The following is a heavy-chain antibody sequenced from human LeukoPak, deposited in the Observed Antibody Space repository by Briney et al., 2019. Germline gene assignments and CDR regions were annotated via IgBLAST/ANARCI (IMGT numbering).Heavy chain of an antibody. CDR3: ARRNLLRFLEWLSPSNWFDP. Sequence: ASVKVSCKASGYTFTGYYMHWVRQAPGKGLGGMGWLNPKGGGTNYAQKFQSRVTMTRDTSISTAYMELSRLRSDDTAVYYCARRNLLRFLEWLSPSNWFDPWGQGTLVTVSS. CDR1: GYTFTGYY. D-gene: IGHD3-3*01. J-gene: IGHJ5*02. CDR2: LNPKGGGT. V-gene: IGHV1-2*02.